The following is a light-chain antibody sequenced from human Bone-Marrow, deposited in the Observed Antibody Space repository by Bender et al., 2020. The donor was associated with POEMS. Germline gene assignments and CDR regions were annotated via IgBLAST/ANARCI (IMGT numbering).Light chain of an antibody. CDR1: YLGNKD. Sequence: SYELTQPPSVSVSPGQTATITCSGEYLGNKDVSWYHLKSGQSPVMVIYEDKKRPSGIPERFSGSTSGTTVTLTISGVQAEDEADYYCQSQDTSDTYVVFGTGTKVTVL. V-gene: IGLV3-25*03. J-gene: IGLJ1*01. CDR2: EDK. CDR3: QSQDTSDTYVV.